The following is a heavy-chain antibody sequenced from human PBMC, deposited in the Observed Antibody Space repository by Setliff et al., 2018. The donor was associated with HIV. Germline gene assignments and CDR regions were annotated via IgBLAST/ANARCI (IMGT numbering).Heavy chain of an antibody. J-gene: IGHJ4*02. Sequence: PSETLSLTCTVSGGSISSSSYYWGWIRQPPGKGLEWIGSIYYSGSTYYNPSLKSRVTISVDTSKNQFSLKVTSVTAADTAVYYCARRAAATTNFDYWGQGTLVTVSS. D-gene: IGHD1-26*01. V-gene: IGHV4-39*01. CDR3: ARRAAATTNFDY. CDR2: IYYSGST. CDR1: GGSISSSSYY.